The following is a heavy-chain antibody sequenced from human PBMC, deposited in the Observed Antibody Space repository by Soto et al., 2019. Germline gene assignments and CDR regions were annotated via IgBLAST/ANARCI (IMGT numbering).Heavy chain of an antibody. V-gene: IGHV3-23*01. CDR2: IKAAGGDT. J-gene: IGHJ4*02. D-gene: IGHD5-12*01. CDR1: GFMFSNYP. Sequence: EVQLLASGGDLVRPGGSLRLSCAGYGFMFSNYPMSWVRQAPGKGPEWVAAIKAAGGDTYYADSVKGRFTSSRDNFNDMLYLQMNSLTVEDTAMYYCKRDVVSSSPPGADYWGQGTRVTVSS. CDR3: KRDVVSSSPPGADY.